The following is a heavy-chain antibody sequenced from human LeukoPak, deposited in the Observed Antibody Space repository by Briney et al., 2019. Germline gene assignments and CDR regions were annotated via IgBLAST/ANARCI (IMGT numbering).Heavy chain of an antibody. Sequence: PGGSLRLSCAASGFTFSNAWMSWVRQAPGKGLEWVGRIKSKTDGGTRDYAAPVKGRFTILRDDSKNTLYLQMDSLKTEDTAVYYCTTVYPGYYDFWSGYYFFDYWGQGTLVTVSS. J-gene: IGHJ4*02. CDR2: IKSKTDGGTR. CDR3: TTVYPGYYDFWSGYYFFDY. CDR1: GFTFSNAW. V-gene: IGHV3-15*01. D-gene: IGHD3-3*01.